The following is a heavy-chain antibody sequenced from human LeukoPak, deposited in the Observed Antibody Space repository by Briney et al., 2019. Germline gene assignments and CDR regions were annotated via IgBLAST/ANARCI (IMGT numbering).Heavy chain of an antibody. CDR2: ISGSSYHI. Sequence: PGGSLRLSCAASGFTFITCSMKWVRQAPGKALEWVSSISGSSYHIYYADSVKGRFTISRDNANNLLYLQMNSLRAEDTAVYYCASGTIVGARGADNWGQGTLVTVSS. D-gene: IGHD1-26*01. V-gene: IGHV3-21*01. CDR3: ASGTIVGARGADN. CDR1: GFTFITCS. J-gene: IGHJ4*02.